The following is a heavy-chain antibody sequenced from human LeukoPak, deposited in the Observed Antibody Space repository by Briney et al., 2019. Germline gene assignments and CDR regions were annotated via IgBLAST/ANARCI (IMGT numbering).Heavy chain of an antibody. V-gene: IGHV3-48*03. D-gene: IGHD3-9*01. CDR1: GFTFSSYE. CDR2: ISAGGNKM. Sequence: GGSLRLSCAASGFTFSSYEMNWVRQAPGKGLEWVSYISAGGNKMYYADSVKGRFTVSRDNAKNSLYLQMSSLRAEDTAVCYCAREGTNDDIFDYWGQGTLVTVSS. CDR3: AREGTNDDIFDY. J-gene: IGHJ4*02.